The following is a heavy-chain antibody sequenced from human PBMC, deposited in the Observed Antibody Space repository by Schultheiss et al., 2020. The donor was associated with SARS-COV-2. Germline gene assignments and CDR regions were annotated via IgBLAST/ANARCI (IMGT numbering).Heavy chain of an antibody. J-gene: IGHJ6*03. V-gene: IGHV3-7*01. CDR1: GFTFSSYA. CDR3: ARVTMVRGVNSPYMDV. D-gene: IGHD3-10*01. Sequence: GSLRLSCAASGFTFSSYAMSWVRQAPGKGLEWVANIKQDGSEKYYVDSVKGRFTISRDNSKNTLYLQMNSLRAEDTAVYYCARVTMVRGVNSPYMDVWGKGTTVTVSS. CDR2: IKQDGSEK.